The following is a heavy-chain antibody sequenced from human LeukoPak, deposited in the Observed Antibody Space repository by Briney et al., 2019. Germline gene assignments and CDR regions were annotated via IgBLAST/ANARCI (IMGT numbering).Heavy chain of an antibody. CDR2: IYYSGNT. V-gene: IGHV4-30-4*01. Sequence: SETLSLTCSVSGGSISHGDYYWTWIRQPPGKGLEWIGYIYYSGNTYYNPSLKSRVTISVDTSKSQFSLKVNSVTAADTAVYYCASGSVSHYYYYMDVWGKGTTVTVSS. J-gene: IGHJ6*03. CDR1: GGSISHGDYY. CDR3: ASGSVSHYYYYMDV.